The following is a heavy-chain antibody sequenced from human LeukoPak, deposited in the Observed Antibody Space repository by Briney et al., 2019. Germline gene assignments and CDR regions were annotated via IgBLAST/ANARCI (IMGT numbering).Heavy chain of an antibody. V-gene: IGHV3-74*01. CDR2: ISSDGITT. Sequence: PGGSLRPSCATSGFTVSTSWMHWVRHAPGEGLVWVSRISSDGITTTYADSVKGRFTIFRDNAKNTLYLQMNSLRVEDTAVYYCARVRSSSWYDYWGQGALVTVSS. CDR1: GFTVSTSW. CDR3: ARVRSSSWYDY. D-gene: IGHD6-13*01. J-gene: IGHJ4*02.